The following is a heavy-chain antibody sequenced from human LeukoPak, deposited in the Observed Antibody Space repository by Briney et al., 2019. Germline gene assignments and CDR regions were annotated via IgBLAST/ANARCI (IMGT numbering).Heavy chain of an antibody. CDR1: GFTFDDYA. CDR2: ISWNSGSI. V-gene: IGHV3-9*01. J-gene: IGHJ4*02. D-gene: IGHD6-13*01. Sequence: GGSLRLSCAASGFTFDDYAMHLVRQAPGKGLEWVSGISWNSGSIGYADSVKGRFTISRDNAKNSLYLQMNSLRAEDTALYYCAKALGIAAAGTFDYWGQGTLVTVSS. CDR3: AKALGIAAAGTFDY.